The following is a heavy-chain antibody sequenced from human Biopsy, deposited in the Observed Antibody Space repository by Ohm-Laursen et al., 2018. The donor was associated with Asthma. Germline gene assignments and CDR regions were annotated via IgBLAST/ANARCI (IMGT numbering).Heavy chain of an antibody. V-gene: IGHV1-18*01. CDR3: ARAVDYSHYYGIDV. J-gene: IGHJ6*02. D-gene: IGHD3-10*01. Sequence: GASVKVSCKISGYTFNSAGITWVRQAPGQGLEWMGWISVYNGNTKVAQKLQDRVTMITDTSTSTAYMELRSLRSDDTAVYFCARAVDYSHYYGIDVWSQGTTVTVS. CDR2: ISVYNGNT. CDR1: GYTFNSAG.